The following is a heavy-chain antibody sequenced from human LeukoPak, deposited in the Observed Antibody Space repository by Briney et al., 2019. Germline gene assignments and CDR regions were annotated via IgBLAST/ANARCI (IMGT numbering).Heavy chain of an antibody. D-gene: IGHD2-2*01. CDR3: ARDRSSSKRNYYCYGMDV. V-gene: IGHV1-18*01. Sequence: ASVTVSCMASGYTFTSYGISWVREAPGQGLEWMGWISAYNGNTNYAQKLQGRVTMTTDTSTSTAYMELRSLRSDDTAVYYCARDRSSSKRNYYCYGMDVWGQGTTVTVSS. CDR1: GYTFTSYG. J-gene: IGHJ6*02. CDR2: ISAYNGNT.